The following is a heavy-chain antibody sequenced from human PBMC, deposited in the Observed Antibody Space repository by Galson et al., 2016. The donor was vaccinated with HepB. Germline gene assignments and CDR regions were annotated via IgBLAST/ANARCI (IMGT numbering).Heavy chain of an antibody. Sequence: SVKVSCKASGGTFSSYAFSWVRQAPGQGLEWMGGIIPMLGITNYARKFQGRVTITADKSTSTSYMELSSLRSDDTAVYYCVILSSSSRDFDFWGQGTLVTVSS. D-gene: IGHD6-6*01. J-gene: IGHJ4*02. CDR1: GGTFSSYA. CDR2: IIPMLGIT. V-gene: IGHV1-69*10. CDR3: VILSSSSRDFDF.